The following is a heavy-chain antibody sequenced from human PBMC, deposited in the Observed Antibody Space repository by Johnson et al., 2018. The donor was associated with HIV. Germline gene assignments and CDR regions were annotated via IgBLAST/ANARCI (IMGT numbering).Heavy chain of an antibody. J-gene: IGHJ3*02. D-gene: IGHD6-13*01. CDR3: ARDWGFDDSSWPMEMGGAVDI. V-gene: IGHV3-30-3*01. Sequence: QVQVLESGGGVVQPGRSLRLSCAASGLTFSSYAMHWVRQAPGKGLEWVAVISYDGSNKYYADSVKGRFTISRDNSKNTLYLQMNSLRAEDTAVYYCARDWGFDDSSWPMEMGGAVDIWGQGTMVTVSS. CDR2: ISYDGSNK. CDR1: GLTFSSYA.